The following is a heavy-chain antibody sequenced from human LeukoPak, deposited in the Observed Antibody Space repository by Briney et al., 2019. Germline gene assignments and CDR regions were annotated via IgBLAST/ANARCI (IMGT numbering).Heavy chain of an antibody. CDR2: INHSGST. D-gene: IGHD3-22*01. Sequence: PSETLSLTCAVYGGYYWSWIRQPPGKGLEWIGEINHSGSTNYNPSLKSRVTISVDTSKNQFSLKLSSVTAADTAVYYCARLYYESLNYYDSSGRPDAFDIWGQGTMVTVSS. V-gene: IGHV4-34*01. CDR1: GGYY. J-gene: IGHJ3*02. CDR3: ARLYYESLNYYDSSGRPDAFDI.